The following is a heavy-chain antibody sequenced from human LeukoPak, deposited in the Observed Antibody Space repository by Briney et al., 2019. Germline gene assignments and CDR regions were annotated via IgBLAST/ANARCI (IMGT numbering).Heavy chain of an antibody. D-gene: IGHD7-27*01. CDR3: ARDLITGDRGYYSDY. Sequence: GGSLRLSCAASGFTFSSYSMNWVRQAPGKGLEWVSSISSSSSYIYYADSVKGRFTISRDNAKNSLYLQMNSLRAEDTAVYYCARDLITGDRGYYSDYWGQGTLVTVSS. CDR1: GFTFSSYS. CDR2: ISSSSSYI. V-gene: IGHV3-21*01. J-gene: IGHJ4*02.